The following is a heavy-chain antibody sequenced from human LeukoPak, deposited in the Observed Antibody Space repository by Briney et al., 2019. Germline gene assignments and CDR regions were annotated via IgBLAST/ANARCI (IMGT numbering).Heavy chain of an antibody. D-gene: IGHD6-19*01. CDR3: AKDLAGHFDY. CDR2: ISYDGSNK. Sequence: GGSLRLSCAASGFTFSSYGMHWVRRAPGKGLEWVAVISYDGSNKYYADSVKGRFTISRDNSKNTLYLQMNSLRAEDTAVYYCAKDLAGHFDYWGQGTLVTVSS. CDR1: GFTFSSYG. V-gene: IGHV3-30*18. J-gene: IGHJ4*02.